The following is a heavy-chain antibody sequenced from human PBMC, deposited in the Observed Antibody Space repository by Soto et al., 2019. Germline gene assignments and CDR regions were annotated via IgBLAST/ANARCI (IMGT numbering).Heavy chain of an antibody. CDR3: ARGHYGMED. V-gene: IGHV3-7*05. J-gene: IGHJ6*02. Sequence: EVHPVESGGGLVQPGGSLRLSCAVSGLTLSRYWMSWVRQAPGKGLEWVANINQDGSDKNYLDSVKGRFTVSRDNAKNSLYLQMNGLGVEDTAVYFCARGHYGMEDWGQGTTVTVSS. CDR1: GLTLSRYW. CDR2: INQDGSDK.